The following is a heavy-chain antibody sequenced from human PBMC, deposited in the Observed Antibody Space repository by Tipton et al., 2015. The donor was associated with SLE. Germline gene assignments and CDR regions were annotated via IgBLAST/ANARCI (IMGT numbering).Heavy chain of an antibody. J-gene: IGHJ4*02. CDR1: GGSISDYY. CDR2: IYYSGTT. Sequence: LRLSCSVSGGSISDYYWSWVRQPPGKGLEWIGYIYYSGTTNYNPSLKSRVTTSVDTSKNQFSLKLSSVTAADTAVYHCARIYGGNFDFWGQGALVIVSS. D-gene: IGHD3-16*01. V-gene: IGHV4-59*01. CDR3: ARIYGGNFDF.